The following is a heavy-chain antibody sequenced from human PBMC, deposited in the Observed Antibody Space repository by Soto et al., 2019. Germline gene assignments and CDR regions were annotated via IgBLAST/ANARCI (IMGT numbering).Heavy chain of an antibody. Sequence: GASVKVSCKASGYTFTGYYMHWVRRAPGQGLEWMGWINPNSGGTNYAQKFQGWVTMTRDTSISTAYMELSRLRSDDTAVYYCARGLDIVVVPAAMPTGYFWFDPWGQGTLVTVSS. V-gene: IGHV1-2*04. CDR3: ARGLDIVVVPAAMPTGYFWFDP. J-gene: IGHJ5*02. CDR1: GYTFTGYY. CDR2: INPNSGGT. D-gene: IGHD2-2*03.